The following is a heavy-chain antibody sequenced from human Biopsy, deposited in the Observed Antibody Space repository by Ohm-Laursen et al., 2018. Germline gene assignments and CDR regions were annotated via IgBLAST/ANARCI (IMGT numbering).Heavy chain of an antibody. CDR3: TRAEAGSGSLLYFDY. D-gene: IGHD3-10*01. J-gene: IGHJ4*02. CDR1: GFTFDDYG. V-gene: IGHV3-9*01. CDR2: INWNSGSV. Sequence: SLRLSCSAFGFTFDDYGMHWVRQAPGKGLEWVSGINWNSGSVGYADSVKGRFSISRDNAKNTVFLQMNSLRAEDTAVYYCTRAEAGSGSLLYFDYWGQGTLVTVSS.